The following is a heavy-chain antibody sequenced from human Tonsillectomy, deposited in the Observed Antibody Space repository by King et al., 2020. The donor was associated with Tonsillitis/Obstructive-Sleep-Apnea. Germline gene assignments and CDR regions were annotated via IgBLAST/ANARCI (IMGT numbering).Heavy chain of an antibody. J-gene: IGHJ6*03. CDR3: AKDPRGYCSGGSCYLTDYYYYMDV. CDR2: ISWDGCST. V-gene: IGHV3-43*01. D-gene: IGHD2-15*01. Sequence: VQLVESGGVVVQTGGSLRLSCAASGCTFDDYTLHWVRQAPGKGLEWVSLISWDGCSTNYADSVKGRFTISRDNSKTSLSMQMNSLRTEDTALYYCAKDPRGYCSGGSCYLTDYYYYMDVWGKGTTVTVSS. CDR1: GCTFDDYT.